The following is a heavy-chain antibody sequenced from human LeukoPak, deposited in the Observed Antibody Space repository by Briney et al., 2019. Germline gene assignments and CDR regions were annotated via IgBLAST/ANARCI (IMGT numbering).Heavy chain of an antibody. CDR2: TYHAGST. V-gene: IGHV4-59*02. Sequence: SETLSLTCSVSGDSVRKYYWTWIRQSPRKGLEWIGYTYHAGSTNYNPSLKSRVKISVDTSKNQVSLNLSSVTAADTGVYYCAKAYYYGSGISYYYMDVWGKGTAVTISS. CDR3: AKAYYYGSGISYYYMDV. D-gene: IGHD3-10*01. J-gene: IGHJ6*03. CDR1: GDSVRKYY.